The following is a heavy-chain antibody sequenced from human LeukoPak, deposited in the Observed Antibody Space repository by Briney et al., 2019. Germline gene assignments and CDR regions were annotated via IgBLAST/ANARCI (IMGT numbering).Heavy chain of an antibody. CDR2: INPNGGST. CDR1: GYTFTNYA. V-gene: IGHV1-46*01. J-gene: IGHJ6*03. D-gene: IGHD2-8*01. Sequence: ASVKVSCKASGYTFTNYAMNWVRQAPGQGLEWVGMINPNGGSTVYAQNFQGRVTMTGDMFTSTVYMELSSLRSEDTAVYYCGRDYHRYCTTGVCQNPLYYYMDVWGKGTTVTVSS. CDR3: GRDYHRYCTTGVCQNPLYYYMDV.